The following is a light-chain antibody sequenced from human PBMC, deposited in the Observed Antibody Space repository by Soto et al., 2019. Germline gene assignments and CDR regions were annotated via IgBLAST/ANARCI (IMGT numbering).Light chain of an antibody. V-gene: IGLV2-14*03. CDR2: DVS. J-gene: IGLJ1*01. Sequence: QSVLTQPASVSGSPGQSITISCTGTSSDVGGYNYVSWYQQHPGKAPKFIIYDVSNRPSGVSNRFSGSKSGNTASLTISGLQAEDEADYYCFSYRSSGARYVFGTGTKVTV. CDR1: SSDVGGYNY. CDR3: FSYRSSGARYV.